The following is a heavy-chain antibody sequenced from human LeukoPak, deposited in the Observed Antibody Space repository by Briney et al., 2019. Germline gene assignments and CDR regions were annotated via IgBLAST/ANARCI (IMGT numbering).Heavy chain of an antibody. J-gene: IGHJ5*02. Sequence: GGSLRLSCAASGFTFSTYWMHWVRQAPGKGLVWVSRINSDGSSTIYADSVKGRFTISRDNVDTTLYLQMNSLKVEDTAVYYCARVGVRGSSWLDHWGQVTLVTVSS. D-gene: IGHD2-21*01. V-gene: IGHV3-74*01. CDR2: INSDGSST. CDR1: GFTFSTYW. CDR3: ARVGVRGSSWLDH.